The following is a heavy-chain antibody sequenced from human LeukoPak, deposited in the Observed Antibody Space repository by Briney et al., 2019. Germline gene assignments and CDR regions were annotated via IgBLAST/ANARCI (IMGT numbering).Heavy chain of an antibody. J-gene: IGHJ4*02. CDR1: GYTFPIYA. Sequence: ASVKVSCKASGYTFPIYAISWVRQAPGQGLEWMGGIIPIFGTANYAQKFQDRVTITTDESTNTAYMELSSLRSEDTAVYYCARVGAGDSNHDYWGQGTLVTVSS. V-gene: IGHV1-69*05. D-gene: IGHD4-11*01. CDR3: ARVGAGDSNHDY. CDR2: IIPIFGTA.